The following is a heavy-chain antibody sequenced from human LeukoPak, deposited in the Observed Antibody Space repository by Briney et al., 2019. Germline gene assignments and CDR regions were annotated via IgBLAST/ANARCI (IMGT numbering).Heavy chain of an antibody. D-gene: IGHD1-26*01. Sequence: GGSLRLSCAASGFTFSSYSMNWVRQAPGKGLEWVSSISSSSSYIYYADSVKGRFTISRDNAKNSLYLQMNSLRAEDTAVYYCARDNAVGATTNWFDPWGQGTPVTVSS. CDR3: ARDNAVGATTNWFDP. CDR1: GFTFSSYS. J-gene: IGHJ5*02. V-gene: IGHV3-21*01. CDR2: ISSSSSYI.